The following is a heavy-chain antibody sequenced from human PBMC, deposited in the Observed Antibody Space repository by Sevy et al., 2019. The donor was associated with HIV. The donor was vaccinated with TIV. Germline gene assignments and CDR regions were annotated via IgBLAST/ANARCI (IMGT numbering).Heavy chain of an antibody. Sequence: GGSLRLSCAASGFTFSNAWMSWVRQAPGKGLEWVGRIKSKTDGGTTDYAAPVKGRFTISRDDSKNTLYLQMNSLKTEDTAVYYCTTDSLESSGITIFGVVPFDYWGQGTLVTVSS. CDR1: GFTFSNAW. D-gene: IGHD3-3*01. CDR3: TTDSLESSGITIFGVVPFDY. CDR2: IKSKTDGGTT. J-gene: IGHJ4*02. V-gene: IGHV3-15*01.